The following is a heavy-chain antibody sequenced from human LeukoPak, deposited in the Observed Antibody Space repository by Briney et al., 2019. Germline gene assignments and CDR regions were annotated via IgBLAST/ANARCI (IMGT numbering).Heavy chain of an antibody. V-gene: IGHV1-2*02. CDR2: INPNSGGT. Sequence: ASVRVSCKASGYTFTGYYMHWVRQAPGQGLEWMGWINPNSGGTNYAQKFQGRVTMTRDTSISTAYMELSRLRSDDTAVYYCARVGDYGGNLEYYFDYWGQGTLVAVSS. CDR3: ARVGDYGGNLEYYFDY. J-gene: IGHJ4*02. CDR1: GYTFTGYY. D-gene: IGHD4-23*01.